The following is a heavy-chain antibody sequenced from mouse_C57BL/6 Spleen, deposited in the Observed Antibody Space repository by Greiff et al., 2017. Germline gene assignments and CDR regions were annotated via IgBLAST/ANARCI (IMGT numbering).Heavy chain of an antibody. D-gene: IGHD2-3*01. Sequence: DVMLVESGEGLVKPGGSLKLSCAASGFTFSSYAMSWVRQTPEKRLEWVAYISSGGDYIYYADTVKGRFTISRDNARNTLYLQMSSLKSEDTAMYYCTRDDDGYYFAYWGQGTLVTVSA. V-gene: IGHV5-9-1*02. CDR2: ISSGGDYI. CDR3: TRDDDGYYFAY. CDR1: GFTFSSYA. J-gene: IGHJ3*01.